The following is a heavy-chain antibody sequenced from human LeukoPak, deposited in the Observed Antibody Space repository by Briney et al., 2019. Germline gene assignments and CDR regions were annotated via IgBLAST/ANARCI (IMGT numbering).Heavy chain of an antibody. V-gene: IGHV4-61*02. CDR1: GGSIGSGNYH. CDR2: IYTGGST. D-gene: IGHD4/OR15-4a*01. Sequence: SETLSLTCTVSGGSIGSGNYHWSWIRQPAGKGLEWIGRIYTGGSTNYNPSFKSRLTISIDKSKNQFSLKLTSVTAADSAVYFCARGPLLGDDYDPPFRYWGQGTLVTVSS. J-gene: IGHJ4*02. CDR3: ARGPLLGDDYDPPFRY.